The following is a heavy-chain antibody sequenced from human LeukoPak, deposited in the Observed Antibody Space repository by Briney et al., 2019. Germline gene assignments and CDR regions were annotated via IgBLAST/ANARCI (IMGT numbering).Heavy chain of an antibody. CDR3: ARVAYYYYYYMDV. CDR2: ISSSGSTI. D-gene: IGHD2-15*01. J-gene: IGHJ6*03. Sequence: GGSLRLSCAAYGFTFSDYYMSWIRQAPGKGLEWVSYISSSGSTIYYADSVKGRFTISRDNAKNSLYLQMNSLRAEDTAVYYCARVAYYYYYYMDVWGKGTTVTVSS. CDR1: GFTFSDYY. V-gene: IGHV3-11*01.